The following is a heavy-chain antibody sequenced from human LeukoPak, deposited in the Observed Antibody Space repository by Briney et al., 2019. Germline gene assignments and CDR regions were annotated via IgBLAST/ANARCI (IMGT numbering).Heavy chain of an antibody. CDR1: GYTFTSYG. Sequence: ASVNVSCKASGYTFTSYGISWVRQAPGQGLGWMGWISGYNGNTNYAQKLQGRVTMTTDTSTSTAYMELRSLRSDDTAVYFCARVVYSSSSRAFDIWGQGTMVTVSS. CDR2: ISGYNGNT. J-gene: IGHJ3*02. D-gene: IGHD6-6*01. V-gene: IGHV1-18*01. CDR3: ARVVYSSSSRAFDI.